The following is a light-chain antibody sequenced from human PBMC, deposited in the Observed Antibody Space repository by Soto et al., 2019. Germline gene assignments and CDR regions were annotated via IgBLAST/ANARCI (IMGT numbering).Light chain of an antibody. J-gene: IGLJ1*01. CDR2: EVS. Sequence: QSALTQPASVSGSPGQSITISCTGTSSDVGSYNLVSWYQQRPCKAPNVMIYEVSKRPSGVSNRFSGSKSGNTASLTISGLQAEDEADYYCCSYAGSSTYYVFGTGTKVTVL. V-gene: IGLV2-23*02. CDR1: SSDVGSYNL. CDR3: CSYAGSSTYYV.